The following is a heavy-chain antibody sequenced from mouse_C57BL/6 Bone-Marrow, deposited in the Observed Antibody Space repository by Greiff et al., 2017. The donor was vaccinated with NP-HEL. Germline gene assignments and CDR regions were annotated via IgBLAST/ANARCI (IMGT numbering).Heavy chain of an antibody. V-gene: IGHV1-18*01. CDR1: GYTFTDYN. CDR2: INPNNGGT. D-gene: IGHD1-1*02. CDR3: ARGGSYPFAY. J-gene: IGHJ3*01. Sequence: SGPELVKPGASVKIPCKASGYTFTDYNMDWVKQSHGKSLEWIGDINPNNGGTIYNQKFKGKATLTVDKSSSTAYMELRSLTSEDTAVYYCARGGSYPFAYWGQGTLVTVSA.